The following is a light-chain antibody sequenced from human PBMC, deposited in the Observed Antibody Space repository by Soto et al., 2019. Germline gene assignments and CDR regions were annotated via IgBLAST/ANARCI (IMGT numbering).Light chain of an antibody. CDR3: QQYSTLPHT. Sequence: ESVLTQSPGTLSLSPGERATLSCRASQSVSNSFFAWYQQKPGQAPRLLIYGVSSRATGIPDRFSGSGSGTDFTLTISRLEAEDFVVYYCQQYSTLPHTFGQGTKLEFK. CDR1: QSVSNSF. J-gene: IGKJ2*01. CDR2: GVS. V-gene: IGKV3-20*01.